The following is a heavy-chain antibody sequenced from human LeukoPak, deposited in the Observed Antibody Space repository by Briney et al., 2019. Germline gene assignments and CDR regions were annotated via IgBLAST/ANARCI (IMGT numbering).Heavy chain of an antibody. J-gene: IGHJ4*02. CDR3: ASRPYDNSGYYYV. V-gene: IGHV3-21*01. CDR2: ISGSSNYI. D-gene: IGHD3-22*01. Sequence: GGSLRFSCAASGFTFITYSMDWVRQAPGKGLEWVSSISGSSNYIYYAESVKGRFTISRDNAKNSLFLQMNSLRAEDTAVYYCASRPYDNSGYYYVWGQGTLVTVSS. CDR1: GFTFITYS.